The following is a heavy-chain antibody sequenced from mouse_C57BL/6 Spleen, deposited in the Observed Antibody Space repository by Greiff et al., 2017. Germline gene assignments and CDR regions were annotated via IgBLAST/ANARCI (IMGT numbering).Heavy chain of an antibody. CDR2: IYPRSGNT. CDR1: GYTFTSYG. Sequence: VQLQESGAELARPGASVKLSCKASGYTFTSYGISWVKQRTGQGLEWIGEIYPRSGNTSYNEKFKGKATLTADKSSSTAYMELRSLTSEDSAVYFCARRTTVVARDYYAMDYWGQGTSVTVSS. V-gene: IGHV1-81*01. D-gene: IGHD1-1*01. J-gene: IGHJ4*01. CDR3: ARRTTVVARDYYAMDY.